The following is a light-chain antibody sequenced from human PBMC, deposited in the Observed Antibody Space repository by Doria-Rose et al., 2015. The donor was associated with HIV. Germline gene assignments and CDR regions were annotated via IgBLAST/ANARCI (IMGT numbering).Light chain of an antibody. J-gene: IGKJ3*01. CDR1: QSLLYTSKNY. CDR2: WAS. Sequence: TQSPESLGMSLDERATLNCKSNQSLLYTSKNYLAWYQQKPGQPPKLLIYWASTRQSGVPARFSGSGSGTDFTLTISSLEAEDVAVYYCQQYYDAPSFGPGTTVDIK. V-gene: IGKV4-1*01. CDR3: QQYYDAPS.